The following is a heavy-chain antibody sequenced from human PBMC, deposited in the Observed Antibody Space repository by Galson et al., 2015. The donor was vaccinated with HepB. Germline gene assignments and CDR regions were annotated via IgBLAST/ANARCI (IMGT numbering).Heavy chain of an antibody. D-gene: IGHD5-12*01. V-gene: IGHV3-74*01. Sequence: SLRLSCAASGFSLSDYWIHWVRQGPGKGLVWVSRISLDGSSTYYADSVRGRITISKDSSKNTLYLEINSLRAEDTAVYFCARGASGYGNFDSWGQGTLVTVSS. CDR1: GFSLSDYW. J-gene: IGHJ4*02. CDR2: ISLDGSST. CDR3: ARGASGYGNFDS.